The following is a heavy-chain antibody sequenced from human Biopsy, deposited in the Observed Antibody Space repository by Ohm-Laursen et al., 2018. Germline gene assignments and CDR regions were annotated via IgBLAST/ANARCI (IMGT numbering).Heavy chain of an antibody. Sequence: TLSLTGTVSGVSINGGRYYWNWIRHHPGKGLEWIGNIFYSANTYYNPSLKSRVTISVDTSKNQFSLKLSSVTAADTAVYYCARLGSGDYFPTFFDFWGQGALVTVSS. CDR3: ARLGSGDYFPTFFDF. CDR2: IFYSANT. D-gene: IGHD5-12*01. CDR1: GVSINGGRYY. V-gene: IGHV4-31*03. J-gene: IGHJ4*02.